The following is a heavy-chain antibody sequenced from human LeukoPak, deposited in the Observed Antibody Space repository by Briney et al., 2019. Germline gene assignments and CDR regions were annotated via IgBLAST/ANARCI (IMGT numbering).Heavy chain of an antibody. Sequence: GGSLRLSCAASGFTVSSNYMSWVRQAPGKGLEWVSAISGSGGSTYYADSVKGRFTISRDNSKNTLYLQMNSLRAEDTAVYYCAKDSVGYYYDSSALTWGQGTLVTVSS. J-gene: IGHJ5*02. CDR1: GFTVSSNY. D-gene: IGHD3-22*01. CDR3: AKDSVGYYYDSSALT. CDR2: ISGSGGST. V-gene: IGHV3-23*01.